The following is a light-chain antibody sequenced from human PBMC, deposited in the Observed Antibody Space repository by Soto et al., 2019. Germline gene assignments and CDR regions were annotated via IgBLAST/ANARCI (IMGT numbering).Light chain of an antibody. CDR1: QSVGRS. Sequence: IVMTQSPSTLSVSPGERATLSCRASQSVGRSLAWYQQKPGQAPRLLIYGTSARATGIPATFSGSGSGTEFTLTISSLQSEDFAVYYCQQYYNWPPITFGQGTRLEI. CDR2: GTS. CDR3: QQYYNWPPIT. J-gene: IGKJ5*01. V-gene: IGKV3-15*01.